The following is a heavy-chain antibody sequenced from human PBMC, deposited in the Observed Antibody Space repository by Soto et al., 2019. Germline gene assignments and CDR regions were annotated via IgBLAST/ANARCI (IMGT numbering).Heavy chain of an antibody. CDR3: PAGLSYYYDSSGSLEAFAI. CDR2: TVVDSGNT. J-gene: IGHJ3*02. CDR1: GFTLTSSA. Sequence: SVEPSCKDAGFTLTSSAVQWVRHSRGQRIEWIGWTVVDSGNTNYAQQLQARVTITRDMSTSTAYMELSSLRSEDTAVYYCPAGLSYYYDSSGSLEAFAIWGHGTMVTVSS. V-gene: IGHV1-58*01. D-gene: IGHD3-22*01.